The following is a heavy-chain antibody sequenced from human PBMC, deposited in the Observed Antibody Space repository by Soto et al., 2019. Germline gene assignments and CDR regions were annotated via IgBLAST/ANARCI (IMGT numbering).Heavy chain of an antibody. Sequence: QVQLVQSGAEVKKPGSSVKVSCKASGGTFSSYAISWVRQAPGQGLEWMGGIIPIFGTANYAQKFQGRVTITADESTSKAYMELSSLRSEDTAVYYCARGYCSGGSCYRFPYYGMDVWGQGTTVTVSS. J-gene: IGHJ6*02. CDR1: GGTFSSYA. V-gene: IGHV1-69*01. CDR2: IIPIFGTA. CDR3: ARGYCSGGSCYRFPYYGMDV. D-gene: IGHD2-15*01.